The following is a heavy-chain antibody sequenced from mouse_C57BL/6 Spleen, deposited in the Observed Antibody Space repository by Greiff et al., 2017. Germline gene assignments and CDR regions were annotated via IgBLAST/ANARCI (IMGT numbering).Heavy chain of an antibody. D-gene: IGHD1-1*01. CDR2: INPNNGGT. Sequence: EVQLQQSGPELVKPGASVKISCKASGYTFTDYYMNWVKQSHGKSLEWIGDINPNNGGTSYNQKFKGKATLTVDKSSSTAYMELRSLTSADSAVYDFARAEFATVNFDYWGQGTTLTVSS. CDR1: GYTFTDYY. CDR3: ARAEFATVNFDY. J-gene: IGHJ2*01. V-gene: IGHV1-26*01.